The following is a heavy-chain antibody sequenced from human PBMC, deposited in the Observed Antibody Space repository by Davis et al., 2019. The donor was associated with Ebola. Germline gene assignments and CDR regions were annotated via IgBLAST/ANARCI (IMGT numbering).Heavy chain of an antibody. CDR1: GFTFSSYS. D-gene: IGHD1-26*01. CDR3: ARDRESGSYLGMDV. V-gene: IGHV3-21*01. CDR2: ISSSSSYI. J-gene: IGHJ6*02. Sequence: GESLKISCAASGFTFSSYSMNWVRQAPGKGLEWVSSISSSSSYIYYADSVKGRFTISRDNAKNSLYLQMNSLRAEDTAVYYCARDRESGSYLGMDVWGQGTTVTVSS.